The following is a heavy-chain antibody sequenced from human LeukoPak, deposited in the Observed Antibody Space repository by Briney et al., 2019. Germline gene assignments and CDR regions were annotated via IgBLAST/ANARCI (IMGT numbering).Heavy chain of an antibody. D-gene: IGHD1-26*01. Sequence: PSETLSLTCTISGDSTSSDRYYGGWVRQPPGKGLEWIGIIYYSGSTYYNPSLKSRVTMSVDTSKNQFFLKLNSVTAADTAVYYCARGRPYSGGYHLDYWGQGTLVTVSP. CDR2: IYYSGST. J-gene: IGHJ4*02. CDR3: ARGRPYSGGYHLDY. V-gene: IGHV4-39*01. CDR1: GDSTSSDRYY.